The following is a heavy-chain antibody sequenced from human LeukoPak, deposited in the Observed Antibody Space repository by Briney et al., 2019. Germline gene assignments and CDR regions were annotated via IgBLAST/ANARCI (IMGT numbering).Heavy chain of an antibody. CDR2: IFHTGTT. CDR3: ARGMGYDILTGSAGGLDV. Sequence: PSETLSLTCTVSGGSISTYYWSWIRQPPGKGLECLGFIFHTGTTNYNPSLKSRVTISVDTSKNQFSLKLGSVTAADTAVFYCARGMGYDILTGSAGGLDVWGQGTTVNVSS. D-gene: IGHD3-9*01. CDR1: GGSISTYY. V-gene: IGHV4-59*12. J-gene: IGHJ6*02.